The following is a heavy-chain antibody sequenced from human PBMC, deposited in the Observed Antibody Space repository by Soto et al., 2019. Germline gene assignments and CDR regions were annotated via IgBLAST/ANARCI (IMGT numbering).Heavy chain of an antibody. Sequence: PSETLSLTCAVYGGSFSGYYWSWIRQPPGKGLEWIGEINHSGSTNYNPSLKSRVTISVDTSKNQFSLKLSSVTAADTAVYYCARGPSRYSHPWGYYYGMDVWGQGTTVTVSS. CDR1: GGSFSGYY. CDR2: INHSGST. D-gene: IGHD5-18*01. CDR3: ARGPSRYSHPWGYYYGMDV. J-gene: IGHJ6*02. V-gene: IGHV4-34*01.